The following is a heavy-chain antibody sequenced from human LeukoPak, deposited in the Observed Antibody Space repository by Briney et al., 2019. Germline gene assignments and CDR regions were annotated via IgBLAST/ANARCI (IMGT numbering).Heavy chain of an antibody. V-gene: IGHV3-49*04. J-gene: IGHJ4*02. Sequence: GGSLRLSCTTSGFTFGDYAMSWVRQAPGKGLEWVGFIRSKTYGGTIEDAASVKGRFSISRDDSKGIAYLQMNSLKTEDTAVYYCTGDHEDYGSPSFDFWGQGTLVTVSS. CDR3: TGDHEDYGSPSFDF. D-gene: IGHD4/OR15-4a*01. CDR2: IRSKTYGGTI. CDR1: GFTFGDYA.